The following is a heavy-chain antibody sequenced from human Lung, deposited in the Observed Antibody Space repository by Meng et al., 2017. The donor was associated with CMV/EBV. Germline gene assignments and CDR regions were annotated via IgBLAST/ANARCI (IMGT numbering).Heavy chain of an antibody. Sequence: VQPVQSGAEVKRPGASVKISCQASGYSFSGFYLNWARQAPGHGLEWLGRVNPISDDTHLAQKFEGRITVTRGATINTAFMELTRLRPDDTAVYYCAKSSDNGWSSWGPGTLVTVS. D-gene: IGHD6-19*01. CDR1: GYSFSGFY. CDR3: AKSSDNGWSS. V-gene: IGHV1-2*06. J-gene: IGHJ4*01. CDR2: VNPISDDT.